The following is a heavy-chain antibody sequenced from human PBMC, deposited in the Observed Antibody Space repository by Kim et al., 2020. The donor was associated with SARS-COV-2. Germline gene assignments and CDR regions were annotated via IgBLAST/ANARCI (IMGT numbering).Heavy chain of an antibody. Sequence: SETLSLTCTVSGGSISSYYWSWIRQPPGKGLEWIGHIYYSGSTNYNPSLKSRVTISVDTSKNQFSLKLSSVTAADTAVYYCARAAIPFHYYDSSGYYYGWFDPWGQRTPVTVSS. CDR2: IYYSGST. J-gene: IGHJ5*02. V-gene: IGHV4-59*08. CDR3: ARAAIPFHYYDSSGYYYGWFDP. D-gene: IGHD3-22*01. CDR1: GGSISSYY.